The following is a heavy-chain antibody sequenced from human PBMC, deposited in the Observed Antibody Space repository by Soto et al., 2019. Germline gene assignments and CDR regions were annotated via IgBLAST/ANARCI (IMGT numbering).Heavy chain of an antibody. Sequence: ASVKVSCKASGYIFTSYGISWVREAPGQGLEWMGWISSYNGNTKYAQEVQGRATMTTDTSKNTLYLQMNSLRAEDTAFYYCVKGPGILGSTNFDYWGQGTLVTVSS. CDR2: ISSYNGNT. CDR3: VKGPGILGSTNFDY. D-gene: IGHD1-26*01. V-gene: IGHV1-18*04. CDR1: GYIFTSYG. J-gene: IGHJ4*02.